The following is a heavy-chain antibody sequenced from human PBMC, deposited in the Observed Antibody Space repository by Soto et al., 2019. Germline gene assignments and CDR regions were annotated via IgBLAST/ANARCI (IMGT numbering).Heavy chain of an antibody. CDR2: IYYSGST. D-gene: IGHD6-19*01. V-gene: IGHV4-59*01. J-gene: IGHJ4*02. CDR3: ARARSIISGWYVLDY. CDR1: GGSISSYY. Sequence: NPSETLSLTCTVSGGSISSYYWSWIRQPPGKGLEWIGYIYYSGSTNYNPSLKSRVTISVDTSKNQFSLKLSSVTAADTAVYYCARARSIISGWYVLDYWGQGTLVTVSS.